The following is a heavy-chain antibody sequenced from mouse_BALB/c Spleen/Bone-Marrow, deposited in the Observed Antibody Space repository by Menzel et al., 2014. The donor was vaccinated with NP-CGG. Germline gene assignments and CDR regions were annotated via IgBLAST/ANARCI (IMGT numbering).Heavy chain of an antibody. D-gene: IGHD1-1*01. J-gene: IGHJ2*01. Sequence: VQRVESGAELARPGAPVKMSCKASGYTFTSYTMHWVKQRPGQGLEWIGYINPSSGYTNYNQKFKDKATLAADKSSSTAYMQLSSLTSEDSAVYYCARESLYGSNYYWGQGTTLTVSS. CDR2: INPSSGYT. V-gene: IGHV1-4*01. CDR1: GYTFTSYT. CDR3: ARESLYGSNYY.